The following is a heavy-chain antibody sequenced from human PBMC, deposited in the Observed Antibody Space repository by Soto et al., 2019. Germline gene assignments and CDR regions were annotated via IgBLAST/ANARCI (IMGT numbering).Heavy chain of an antibody. CDR3: ARVRDRSYYFDY. J-gene: IGHJ4*02. D-gene: IGHD1-26*01. V-gene: IGHV4-4*02. CDR1: GGSISSSNW. CDR2: IYHSGST. Sequence: PSEILSLTCAVSGGSISSSNWWSWVRQPPGKGLEWIGEIYHSGSTNYNPSLKSRVTISVDKSKNQFSLKLSSVTAADTAVYYCARVRDRSYYFDYWGQGTLVTVSS.